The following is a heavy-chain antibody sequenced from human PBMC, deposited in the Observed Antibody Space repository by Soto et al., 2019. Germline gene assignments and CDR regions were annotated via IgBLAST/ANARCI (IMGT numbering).Heavy chain of an antibody. Sequence: EVQLVESGGGLVQPGGSLRLSCAASGFTFTNHWMHWVRQAPGKGLVWVSRINDDGSTTDYADYVKGRLTISRDNAKNTVYLQTNSLRAEDTALYYCARGAYRAYWFDPWGQGTLVTVSS. D-gene: IGHD2-21*01. V-gene: IGHV3-74*01. J-gene: IGHJ5*02. CDR2: INDDGSTT. CDR1: GFTFTNHW. CDR3: ARGAYRAYWFDP.